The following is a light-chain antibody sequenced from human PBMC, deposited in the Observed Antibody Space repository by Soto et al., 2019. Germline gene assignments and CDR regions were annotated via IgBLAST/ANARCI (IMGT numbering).Light chain of an antibody. CDR3: SSYSYSTTRV. Sequence: QSALTQPASVSGSPGQSITISCTGTSSDVGRYDYVSWYQQHPGKAPKLMIYEVSNRPSGVSDRFSGSKSGNTVSLTISGLQAEDEADYYCSSYSYSTTRVFGTGTKLTVL. V-gene: IGLV2-14*01. CDR1: SSDVGRYDY. J-gene: IGLJ1*01. CDR2: EVS.